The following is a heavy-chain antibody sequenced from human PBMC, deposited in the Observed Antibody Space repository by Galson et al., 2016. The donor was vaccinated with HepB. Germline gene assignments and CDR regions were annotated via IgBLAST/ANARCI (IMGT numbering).Heavy chain of an antibody. CDR1: GGSISSGEYY. V-gene: IGHV4-31*03. J-gene: IGHJ4*02. CDR3: ARDKRVPGTTLVYFDC. CDR2: IYYSGST. D-gene: IGHD1-7*01. Sequence: TLSLTCTVSGGSISSGEYYWNWIRQFPGKGLEWIGYIYYSGSTHYNPSLKSRVTISGDTSKDQFSLKLSSVTAADTAVYYCARDKRVPGTTLVYFDCWGQGTLVTVSS.